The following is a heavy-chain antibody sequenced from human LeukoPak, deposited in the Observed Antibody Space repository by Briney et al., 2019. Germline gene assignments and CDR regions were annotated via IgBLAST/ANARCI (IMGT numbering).Heavy chain of an antibody. Sequence: GGSLRLSCAASGFTFSDAWTNWVRQAPGKGLEWVANINQDGSEKYYVDPVKGRFTISRDNAKNSLYLQMNSLRADDTAVYYCARDKIVGATHFDYWGQGTLVTVSS. J-gene: IGHJ4*02. CDR2: INQDGSEK. CDR3: ARDKIVGATHFDY. D-gene: IGHD1-26*01. CDR1: GFTFSDAW. V-gene: IGHV3-7*03.